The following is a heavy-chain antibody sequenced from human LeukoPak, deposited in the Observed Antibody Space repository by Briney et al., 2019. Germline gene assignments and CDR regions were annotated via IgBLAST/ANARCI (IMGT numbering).Heavy chain of an antibody. CDR3: ARTPGIAATGNHWFDP. V-gene: IGHV4-34*01. CDR1: GGSFSGYY. J-gene: IGHJ5*02. CDR2: INHSGST. D-gene: IGHD6-13*01. Sequence: PSETLSLTCAVYGGSFSGYYWSWIRQPPGKGREWIGEINHSGSTNYNPSLKSRVTISVDTSKNQFSLKLSSVTAADTAVYYCARTPGIAATGNHWFDPWGQGTLVTVSS.